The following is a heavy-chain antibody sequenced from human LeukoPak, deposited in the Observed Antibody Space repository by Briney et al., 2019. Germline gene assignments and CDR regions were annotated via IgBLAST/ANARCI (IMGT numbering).Heavy chain of an antibody. J-gene: IGHJ4*02. CDR1: GVSISRGSYC. D-gene: IGHD3-10*01. Sequence: PLQSLCLTSAVSGVSISRGSYCASCVRQPGRDGLELVVRIYVGGRTTSNPSLKDRVTISVGTSKNQFCLKPSSVTAAHTAVYYSARDLPAWRYYYGWGSDSSSVFDYWGQGTLVTVSS. CDR3: ARDLPAWRYYYGWGSDSSSVFDY. V-gene: IGHV4-61*02. CDR2: IYVGGRT.